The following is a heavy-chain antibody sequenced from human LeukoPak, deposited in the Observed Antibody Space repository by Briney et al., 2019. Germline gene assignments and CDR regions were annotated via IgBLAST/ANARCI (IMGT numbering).Heavy chain of an antibody. D-gene: IGHD1-26*01. J-gene: IGHJ4*02. V-gene: IGHV1-2*02. CDR2: INPNSGGT. CDR3: ARSTYSGSYRAMGYYFDY. CDR1: GYTFTGYY. Sequence: SVKVSCKASGYTFTGYYMHWVRQAPGQGLEWMGWINPNSGGTNYAQKFQGRVTMTRDTSISTAYMQLSRLRSDDTAVYYCARSTYSGSYRAMGYYFDYWGQGTLVTVSS.